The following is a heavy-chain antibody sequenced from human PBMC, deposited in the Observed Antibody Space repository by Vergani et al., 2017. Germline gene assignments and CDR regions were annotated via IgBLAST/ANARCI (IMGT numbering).Heavy chain of an antibody. J-gene: IGHJ4*02. D-gene: IGHD2-15*01. CDR3: AKEGGGYCSGGTCYPEY. CDR2: IRSDESRR. V-gene: IGHV3-30*02. Sequence: QVQLVESGGGLVKPGGSLRLSCAASGFTFNSYGMHWVRQAPGKGLEWVASIRSDESRRYYGDSMEGPFTISRDNSKNTLYLLMKSLRPEDTAVYYCAKEGGGYCSGGTCYPEYWGQGTLVIVSS. CDR1: GFTFNSYG.